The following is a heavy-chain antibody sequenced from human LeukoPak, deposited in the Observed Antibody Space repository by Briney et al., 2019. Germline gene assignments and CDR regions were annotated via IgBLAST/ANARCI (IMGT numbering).Heavy chain of an antibody. D-gene: IGHD3-9*01. V-gene: IGHV4-34*01. CDR3: ARGRRYFDWLLPNPYYFDY. CDR2: INHSGST. CDR1: GGSFSGYY. Sequence: SETLSLTCAVYGGSFSGYYWSWIRQPPGKGLEWIGEINHSGSTNYNPSLKSRVTIPVDTSKNQFSLKLSSVTAADTAVYYCARGRRYFDWLLPNPYYFDYWGQGTLVTVSS. J-gene: IGHJ4*02.